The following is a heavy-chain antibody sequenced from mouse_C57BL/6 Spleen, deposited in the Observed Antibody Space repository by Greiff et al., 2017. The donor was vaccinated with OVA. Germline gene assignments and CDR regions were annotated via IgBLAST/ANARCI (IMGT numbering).Heavy chain of an antibody. CDR1: GYAFSSSW. CDR2: IYPGDGDT. V-gene: IGHV1-82*01. J-gene: IGHJ4*01. Sequence: QVHVKQSGPELVKPGASVKISCKASGYAFSSSWMNWVKQRPGKGLEWIGRIYPGDGDTNYNGKFKGKATLTAGKSSSTAYMQLSSLTSEDSAVYFCARRGHYGSSYGGAMDYWGQGTSVTVSS. CDR3: ARRGHYGSSYGGAMDY. D-gene: IGHD1-1*01.